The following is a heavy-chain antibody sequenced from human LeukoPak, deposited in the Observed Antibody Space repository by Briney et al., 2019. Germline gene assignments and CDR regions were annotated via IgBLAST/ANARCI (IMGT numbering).Heavy chain of an antibody. CDR3: ARYGFSAVWQGGWHAFDI. CDR1: GYTFTSYY. J-gene: IGHJ3*02. D-gene: IGHD2-15*01. V-gene: IGHV1-46*01. Sequence: ASVKVSCKAFGYTFTSYYMHWVRQAPGQGLEWMGIINPTTGDTTYAQKFQGRLTMTRDRSTSTVYMDLSSLTSEDTAVFYCARYGFSAVWQGGWHAFDIWGQGTVVTVS. CDR2: INPTTGDT.